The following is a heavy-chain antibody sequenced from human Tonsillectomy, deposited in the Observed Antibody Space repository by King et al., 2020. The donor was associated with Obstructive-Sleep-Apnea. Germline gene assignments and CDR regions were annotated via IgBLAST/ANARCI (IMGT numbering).Heavy chain of an antibody. V-gene: IGHV3-21*01. CDR3: ASLDCSSTSCYVDY. J-gene: IGHJ4*02. CDR2: ISISSSYI. CDR1: GFTFSSYS. D-gene: IGHD2-2*01. Sequence: VQLVESGGGLVKPGGSLRLSCAASGFTFSSYSMNWVRQAPGKGLEWVSSISISSSYIYYADSVKGRFTISRDNAKNSLYLQMNSLRAEDTAVYYCASLDCSSTSCYVDYWGQGTLVTVSS.